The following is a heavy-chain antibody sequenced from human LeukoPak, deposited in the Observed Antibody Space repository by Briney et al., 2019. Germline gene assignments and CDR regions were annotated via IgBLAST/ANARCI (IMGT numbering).Heavy chain of an antibody. Sequence: SETLSLTCAVSGGSISSGGYSWSWIRQPPGKGQEWIGYIYHSGSPSYNPSLKSRVTISVDRSKNQFSLKLSSVTATDTAVYYCARGGWICSGGSCYSGHYFDYWGQGTLVTVSS. CDR1: GGSISSGGYS. V-gene: IGHV4-30-2*01. CDR3: ARGGWICSGGSCYSGHYFDY. D-gene: IGHD2-15*01. J-gene: IGHJ4*02. CDR2: IYHSGSP.